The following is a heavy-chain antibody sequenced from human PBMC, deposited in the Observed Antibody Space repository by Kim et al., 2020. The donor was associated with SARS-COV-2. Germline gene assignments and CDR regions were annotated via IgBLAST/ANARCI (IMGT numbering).Heavy chain of an antibody. CDR3: ARHEIVVVSANYYGMDV. Sequence: SETLSLTCTVSGGSISSYYWSWIRQPPGKGLEWIGYIYYSGNTNYNPSLKSRVTISVDTSKHQFSLKLSSVTAADTAVYYCARHEIVVVSANYYGMDVWGQGTTVTVSS. J-gene: IGHJ6*02. D-gene: IGHD2-2*01. V-gene: IGHV4-59*08. CDR1: GGSISSYY. CDR2: IYYSGNT.